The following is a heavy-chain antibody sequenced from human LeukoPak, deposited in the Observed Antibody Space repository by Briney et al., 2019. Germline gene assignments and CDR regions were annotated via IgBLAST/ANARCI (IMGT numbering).Heavy chain of an antibody. Sequence: ASVKVSCKASGYAFTGFYIPWVRPAPGQGLEWMGWIKPHSGDTNYAQRFQDWVTMTRDTSLSTAYMEVSRLRSDDTAVYYCARETGACTSTTCYRYFDYWGQGALVTVSS. CDR3: ARETGACTSTTCYRYFDY. CDR2: IKPHSGDT. D-gene: IGHD2-2*02. V-gene: IGHV1-2*04. J-gene: IGHJ4*02. CDR1: GYAFTGFY.